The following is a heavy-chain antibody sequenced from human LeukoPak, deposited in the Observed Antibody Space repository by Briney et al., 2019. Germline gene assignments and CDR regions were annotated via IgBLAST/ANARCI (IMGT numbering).Heavy chain of an antibody. Sequence: PSETLSLTRTVHGGSFRGYSWTWIRQPPGKGLEWIGEIDHSGSAKYNSSLKSRLTMSVDTSTNQVSLKLKSVTAADAAVYYCARGLELWFEGTGHWFDAWGQGTRVIVSS. CDR1: GGSFRGYS. D-gene: IGHD3-10*01. CDR2: IDHSGSA. J-gene: IGHJ5*02. CDR3: ARGLELWFEGTGHWFDA. V-gene: IGHV4-34*01.